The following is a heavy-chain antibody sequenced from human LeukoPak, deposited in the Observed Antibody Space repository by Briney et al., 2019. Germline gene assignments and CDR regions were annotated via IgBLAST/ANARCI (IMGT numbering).Heavy chain of an antibody. CDR2: INSDGSSI. V-gene: IGHV3-74*01. J-gene: IGHJ4*02. CDR1: GFTFSSHW. Sequence: PGGSLRLSCAASGFTFSSHWMHWVRQAPGKGLVWVSRINSDGSSISYADSVKGRFTISRDNAKNTLYLQMNSLRAEDTAAYYCARDVAAAGEYYDFWSGWNFDYWGQGTLVTVSS. CDR3: ARDVAAAGEYYDFWSGWNFDY. D-gene: IGHD3-3*01.